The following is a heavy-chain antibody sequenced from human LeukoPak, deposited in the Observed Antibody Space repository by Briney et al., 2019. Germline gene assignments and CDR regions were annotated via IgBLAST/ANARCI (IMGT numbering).Heavy chain of an antibody. CDR3: ARHGGTYAYDY. Sequence: GESLKISCKGSGYSFTTYWIAWVRQMPGKGLEWMGLIYPGDSDLRYSPSFQGQVTISADKSITTAYLQWSSLKASDTAMYYCARHGGTYAYDYWGQGTLVTVSS. V-gene: IGHV5-51*01. D-gene: IGHD5-12*01. CDR2: IYPGDSDL. CDR1: GYSFTTYW. J-gene: IGHJ4*02.